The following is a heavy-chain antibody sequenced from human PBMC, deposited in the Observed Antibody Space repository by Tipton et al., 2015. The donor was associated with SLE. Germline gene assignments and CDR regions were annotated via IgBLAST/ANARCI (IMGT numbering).Heavy chain of an antibody. J-gene: IGHJ6*02. CDR2: IYYSGSA. Sequence: TLSLTCTVSGGSISSYYWSWIRQPPGKGLEWNGYIYYSGSANYNPSLKSRVTISVDTSKNQFSLKLSSVTAADTAVYYCARDLGITGTTPRGMDVWCQGTTVTVS. CDR3: ARDLGITGTTPRGMDV. CDR1: GGSISSYY. D-gene: IGHD1-20*01. V-gene: IGHV4-59*01.